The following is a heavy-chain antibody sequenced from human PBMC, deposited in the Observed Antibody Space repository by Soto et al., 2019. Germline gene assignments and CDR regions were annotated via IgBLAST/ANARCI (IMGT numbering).Heavy chain of an antibody. CDR2: IYYSGST. CDR1: GGSISSGDYY. CDR3: ARDRVTRYYYYYYGMDV. Sequence: QVQLQESGPGLVKPSQTLSLTCTVSGGSISSGDYYWSWIRQPPGKGLEWIGYIYYSGSTYYNPSVKSRVTTAVDTSKTPFSLKLSSVTAADTAVYYCARDRVTRYYYYYYGMDVWGQGTTVTVSS. J-gene: IGHJ6*02. D-gene: IGHD5-18*01. V-gene: IGHV4-30-4*01.